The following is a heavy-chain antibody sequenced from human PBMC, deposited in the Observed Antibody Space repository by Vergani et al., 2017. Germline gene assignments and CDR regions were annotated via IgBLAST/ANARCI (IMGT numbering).Heavy chain of an antibody. V-gene: IGHV1-46*03. J-gene: IGHJ4*02. CDR3: AREPPLTGFFDY. D-gene: IGHD3-9*01. Sequence: QVQLVQSGAEVGKPGASVKISCKASGYTFTAYYIHWVRQAPEQGLEWVGVISPDGFSTFYAQKFQGRVTINRDTSTSTVYVEVTSLRSDDTAVYYCAREPPLTGFFDYWGQGTLVTVCS. CDR1: GYTFTAYY. CDR2: ISPDGFST.